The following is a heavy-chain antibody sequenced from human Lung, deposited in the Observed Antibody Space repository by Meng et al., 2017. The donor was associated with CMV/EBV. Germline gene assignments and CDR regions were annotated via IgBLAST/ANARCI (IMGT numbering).Heavy chain of an antibody. D-gene: IGHD3-3*01. V-gene: IGHV4-59*01. J-gene: IGHJ6*02. CDR2: IYYSGST. Sequence: SETLSLXCTVSGGSISSYYWSWIRQPPGKGLEWIGYIYYSGSTNYNPSLKSRVTISVDTSKNQFSLKLSSVTAADTAVYYCARGGYYDFWSGYSYYYYYGMDVWGQGTXVNV. CDR1: GGSISSYY. CDR3: ARGGYYDFWSGYSYYYYYGMDV.